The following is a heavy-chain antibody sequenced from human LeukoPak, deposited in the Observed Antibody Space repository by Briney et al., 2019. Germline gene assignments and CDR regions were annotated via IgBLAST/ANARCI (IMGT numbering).Heavy chain of an antibody. CDR3: ARHGQCSSTSCYTYDFDY. CDR2: ISSSGSTI. V-gene: IGHV3-11*01. Sequence: GGSLRLSCAAPGFTFSDYYMSWIRQAPGKGLEWVSYISSSGSTIYYADSVKGRFTISRDNAKNSLYLQMNSLRAEDTAVYYCARHGQCSSTSCYTYDFDYWGQGTLVTVSS. J-gene: IGHJ4*02. CDR1: GFTFSDYY. D-gene: IGHD2-2*01.